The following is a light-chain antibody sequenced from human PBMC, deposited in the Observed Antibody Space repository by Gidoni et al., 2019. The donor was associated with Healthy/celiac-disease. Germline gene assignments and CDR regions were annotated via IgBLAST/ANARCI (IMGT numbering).Light chain of an antibody. V-gene: IGKV3-20*01. J-gene: IGKJ4*01. CDR3: QQLLT. Sequence: DIVLTQSPGTLSLSPGERATLSCRASQSVSSSYLAWYQQKPGQAPRLLIYGASSRATGIPDRFSGSGSGTDFTLTISRLEPEDFAVYYCQQLLTFGGGTKVEIK. CDR2: GAS. CDR1: QSVSSSY.